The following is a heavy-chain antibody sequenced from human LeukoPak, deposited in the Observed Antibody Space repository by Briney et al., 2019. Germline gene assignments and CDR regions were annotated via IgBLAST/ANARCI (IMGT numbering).Heavy chain of an antibody. D-gene: IGHD3-22*01. Sequence: SQTLSPTCAISGDSVSSNSAAWNWIRQSPSRGLEWLGRTYYRSKWYNDYAVSVKSRITINPDTSKNQFSLQLNSVTPEDTAVYYCARAHYDSSGSNFDYWGQGTLVTVSS. CDR1: GDSVSSNSAA. V-gene: IGHV6-1*01. CDR3: ARAHYDSSGSNFDY. CDR2: TYYRSKWYN. J-gene: IGHJ4*02.